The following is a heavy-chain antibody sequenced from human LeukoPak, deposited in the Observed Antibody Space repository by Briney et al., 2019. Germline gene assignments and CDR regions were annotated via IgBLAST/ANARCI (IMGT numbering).Heavy chain of an antibody. D-gene: IGHD6-13*01. CDR3: AKAVGRISWSFDY. J-gene: IGHJ4*02. CDR2: ISYDGSDK. V-gene: IGHV3-30*18. CDR1: GFTFNTYA. Sequence: GGSLRPSCEASGFTFNTYAMHWVRQPPGKGLEWVALISYDGSDKIYTDSVKGRFTISRDNSESTLYLQMDSLRGDDAAVYYCAKAVGRISWSFDYWGQGALVTVSS.